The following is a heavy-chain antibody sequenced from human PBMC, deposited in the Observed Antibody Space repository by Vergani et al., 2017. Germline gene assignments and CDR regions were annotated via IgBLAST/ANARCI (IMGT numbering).Heavy chain of an antibody. Sequence: EVQLLESGGGLVQPGGSLRLSCAASGFTFSSYAMSWVRQAPGKGLEWVSAISGSGGSTYYAESVKGRFTISRDNSKNTLYLQMNSLRAEDTAVYYCAKDSRFALAATIYGWFVPWGQGTLVTVSS. CDR3: AKDSRFALAATIYGWFVP. V-gene: IGHV3-23*01. CDR2: ISGSGGST. CDR1: GFTFSSYA. D-gene: IGHD2-15*01. J-gene: IGHJ5*02.